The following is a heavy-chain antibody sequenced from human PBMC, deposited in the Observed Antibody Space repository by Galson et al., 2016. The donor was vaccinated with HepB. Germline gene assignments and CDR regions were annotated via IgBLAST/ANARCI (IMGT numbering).Heavy chain of an antibody. D-gene: IGHD3-10*01. CDR3: ARTPSRGGMDV. V-gene: IGHV4-61*01. J-gene: IGHJ6*02. CDR2: IFYSGAT. Sequence: LSLTCTVSGVSARNGNYYWSWIRQSPGKGLEWIGYIFYSGATNYNPSLKSLVTISVDTSTNQVSLKLTSVTAADTAVYYCARTPSRGGMDVWGQGTTVTVSS. CDR1: GVSARNGNYY.